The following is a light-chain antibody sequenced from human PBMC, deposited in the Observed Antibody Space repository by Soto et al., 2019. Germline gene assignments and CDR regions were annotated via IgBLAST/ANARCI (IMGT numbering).Light chain of an antibody. CDR2: DAS. CDR3: QQYNRLPLI. V-gene: IGKV1-33*01. J-gene: IGKJ4*01. CDR1: QFIGNY. Sequence: DIQMTQSPSSLSASVGDRITITCHSSQFIGNYLNWYQQKPGKAPKLLIFDASNLHTGVPSKFSGTGFGKVFNLTINFVQAYDCATYFYQQYNRLPLIFGGGTKVVIK.